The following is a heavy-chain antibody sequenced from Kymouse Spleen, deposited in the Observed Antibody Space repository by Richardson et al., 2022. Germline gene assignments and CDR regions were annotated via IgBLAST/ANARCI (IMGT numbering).Heavy chain of an antibody. CDR3: ARMGELELRYYFDY. J-gene: IGHJ4*02. CDR2: IYYSGST. CDR1: GGSISSSSYY. V-gene: IGHV4-39*01. D-gene: IGHD1-7*01. Sequence: QLQLQESGPGLVKPSETLSLTCTVSGGSISSSSYYWGWIRQPPGKGLEWIGSIYYSGSTYYNPSLKSRVTISVDTSKNQFSLKLSSVTAADTAVYYCARMGELELRYYFDYWGQGTLVTVSS.